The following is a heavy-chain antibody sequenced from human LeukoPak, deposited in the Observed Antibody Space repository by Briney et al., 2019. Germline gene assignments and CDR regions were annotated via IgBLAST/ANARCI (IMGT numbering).Heavy chain of an antibody. CDR1: GGSISSYY. D-gene: IGHD4-23*01. J-gene: IGHJ4*02. V-gene: IGHV4-59*01. CDR2: IYYSGST. CDR3: ARSTQPRQYGGNFGIDY. Sequence: SETLSLTCTVSGGSISSYYWSWIRQPPGKGLEWIGYIYYSGSTNYNPSLKSRVTISVDTSKNQFSLKLSSVTAADTAVYYCARSTQPRQYGGNFGIDYWGQGTLVTVSS.